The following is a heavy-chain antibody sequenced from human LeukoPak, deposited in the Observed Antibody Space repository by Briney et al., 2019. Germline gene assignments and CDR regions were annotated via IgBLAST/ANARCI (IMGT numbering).Heavy chain of an antibody. Sequence: SETLSLTCTVSGGSISSSSYHWGWIRQPPGKGLEWIGSIYYSGSTYYNPSLKSRVTISVDTSKNQFSLKLSSVTAADTAVYYCARHYDAFDIWGQGTMVTVSS. CDR2: IYYSGST. CDR1: GGSISSSSYH. J-gene: IGHJ3*02. CDR3: ARHYDAFDI. V-gene: IGHV4-39*07.